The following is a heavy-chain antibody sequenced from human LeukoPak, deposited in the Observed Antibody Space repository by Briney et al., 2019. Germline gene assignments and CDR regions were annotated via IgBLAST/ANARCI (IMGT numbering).Heavy chain of an antibody. CDR2: MNPNSGNT. V-gene: IGHV1-8*03. Sequence: GASVKVSCKASGGTFSSYAINWVRQATGQGLEWMGWMNPNSGNTGYAQKFQGRVTITRNTSISTAYMELSSLRSEDTAVYYCARGPQLDSWYFDLWGRGTLVTVSS. D-gene: IGHD1-1*01. CDR3: ARGPQLDSWYFDL. J-gene: IGHJ2*01. CDR1: GGTFSSYA.